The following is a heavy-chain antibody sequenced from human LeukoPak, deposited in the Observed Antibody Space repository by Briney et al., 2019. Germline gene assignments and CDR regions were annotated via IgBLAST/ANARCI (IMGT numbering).Heavy chain of an antibody. CDR2: IKQDGSEK. V-gene: IGHV3-7*03. J-gene: IGHJ4*02. Sequence: TGGSLRLSCAASGFAFSDYWMSWVRQAPGKGLEWVANIKQDGSEKYYVDSVKGRFTISRDNAKNSLYLQMNSLRAEDTAVYYCARRAASLEVINYFDYWGQGTLVTVSS. D-gene: IGHD3-22*01. CDR3: ARRAASLEVINYFDY. CDR1: GFAFSDYW.